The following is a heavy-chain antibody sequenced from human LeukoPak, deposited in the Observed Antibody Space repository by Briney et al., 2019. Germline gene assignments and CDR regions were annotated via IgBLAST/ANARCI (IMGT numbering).Heavy chain of an antibody. Sequence: TGGSLRLSCAASGFTFSTYAMSWVRQAPGKGLEWVSAITDSGGNTYYAAPVKGRFTISRDNSRNTLYLQMNTLRAEDTAVYYCSRAGHCTNGICYTPDFDYWGQGTLVTVSS. CDR3: SRAGHCTNGICYTPDFDY. D-gene: IGHD2-8*01. J-gene: IGHJ4*02. CDR2: ITDSGGNT. V-gene: IGHV3-23*01. CDR1: GFTFSTYA.